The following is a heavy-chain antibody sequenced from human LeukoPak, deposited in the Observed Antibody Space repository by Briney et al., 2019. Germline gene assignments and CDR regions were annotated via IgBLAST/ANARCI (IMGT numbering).Heavy chain of an antibody. CDR1: GFTFSSYA. D-gene: IGHD1-26*01. CDR3: ARVIVGALDY. V-gene: IGHV3-30*14. J-gene: IGHJ4*02. CDR2: ISYDGSNK. Sequence: GGSLRLSCAASGFTFSSYAMHWVRQAPGKGLEWVAVISYDGSNKYYADSVKGRFTISRDNSKNTLYLQMNSLRAEDTAVYYCARVIVGALDYWGQGTLVTVSS.